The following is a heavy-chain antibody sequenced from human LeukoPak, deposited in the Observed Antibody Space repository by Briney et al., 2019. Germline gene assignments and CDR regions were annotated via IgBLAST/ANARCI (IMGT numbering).Heavy chain of an antibody. V-gene: IGHV3-53*01. Sequence: PGGSLRLSCAASGFTVSSNYMSWVRQAPGKGLEWVSVIYSGGSTYYADSVKGRFTISRDNSKNTLYLQMNSLRAEDTAVYYCARGHCSGGSCYTDYWGQGTLVTVSS. CDR2: IYSGGST. J-gene: IGHJ4*02. D-gene: IGHD2-15*01. CDR3: ARGHCSGGSCYTDY. CDR1: GFTVSSNY.